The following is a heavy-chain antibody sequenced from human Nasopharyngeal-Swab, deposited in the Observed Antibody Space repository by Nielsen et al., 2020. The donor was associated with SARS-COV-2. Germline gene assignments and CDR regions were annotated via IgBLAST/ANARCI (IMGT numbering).Heavy chain of an antibody. Sequence: WIRQPPGKGLEWVAVISYDGSNKYYADSVKGRFTISRDNAKNSLYLQMNSLRAEDTAVYYCARDLRYSSSWYVGISYFDYWGQGTLVTVSS. J-gene: IGHJ4*02. CDR3: ARDLRYSSSWYVGISYFDY. V-gene: IGHV3-30-3*01. CDR2: ISYDGSNK. D-gene: IGHD6-13*01.